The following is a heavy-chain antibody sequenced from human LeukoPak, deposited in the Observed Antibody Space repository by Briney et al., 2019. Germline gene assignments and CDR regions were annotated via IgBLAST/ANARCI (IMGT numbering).Heavy chain of an antibody. CDR3: ARAPYKGSGSYYPYYFDY. D-gene: IGHD3-10*01. CDR2: ISSSSSYI. J-gene: IGHJ4*02. V-gene: IGHV3-21*01. CDR1: GFTFSSYS. Sequence: GGSLRLSCAASGFTFSSYSMNWVRQAPGKGLEWVSSISSSSSYIYYADSVKGRFTISRDNAKNSLYLQMSSLRAEDTAVYYCARAPYKGSGSYYPYYFDYWGQGTLVTVSS.